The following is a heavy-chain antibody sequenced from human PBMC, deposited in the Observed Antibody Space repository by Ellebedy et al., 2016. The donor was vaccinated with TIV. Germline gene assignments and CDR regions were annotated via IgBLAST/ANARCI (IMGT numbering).Heavy chain of an antibody. CDR2: IYPADSDT. J-gene: IGHJ5*02. D-gene: IGHD2-15*01. Sequence: GESLKISCKASGYSFTTSWIGWVRQMPGKGLEWMGIIYPADSDTTYSPSFLGQVTISADKSITTAYLQWNSLKASDTAMYYCARLVSDCSSGSCYNWFDPWGQGTRVTVSS. CDR1: GYSFTTSW. CDR3: ARLVSDCSSGSCYNWFDP. V-gene: IGHV5-51*01.